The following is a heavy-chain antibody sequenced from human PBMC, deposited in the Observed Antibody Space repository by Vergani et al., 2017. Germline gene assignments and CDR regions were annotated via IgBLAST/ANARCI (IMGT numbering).Heavy chain of an antibody. J-gene: IGHJ6*03. D-gene: IGHD1-7*01. Sequence: QITLKESGPTLVKPTQTLTLTCTFSGFSLNTRGVSVAWIRQPPGKALDWLALIYWNDDQHYSPSLNNRVTITKDTSKNQVVLTMTNMDYVDTGTYYCVYRKTGCGTAGCFYPFYYCCYMDVWGKGTTVTVSS. CDR1: GFSLNTRGVS. CDR3: VYRKTGCGTAGCFYPFYYCCYMDV. V-gene: IGHV2-5*04. CDR2: IYWNDDQ.